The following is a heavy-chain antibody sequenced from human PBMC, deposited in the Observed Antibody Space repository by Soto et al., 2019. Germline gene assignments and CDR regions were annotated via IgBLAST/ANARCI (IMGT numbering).Heavy chain of an antibody. CDR3: ARESEDLAWEFVL. CDR1: GITFTRYT. D-gene: IGHD3-10*01. CDR2: ISSTTNHI. V-gene: IGHV3-21*01. Sequence: PGGSLRLSCAASGITFTRYTMNWVRQPPGKGLEWVSSISSTTNHIYYGDTMKGRFTISRDNTKNSLYLEMNSLGAEVAVVYFCARESEDLAWEFVLWGQG. J-gene: IGHJ1*01.